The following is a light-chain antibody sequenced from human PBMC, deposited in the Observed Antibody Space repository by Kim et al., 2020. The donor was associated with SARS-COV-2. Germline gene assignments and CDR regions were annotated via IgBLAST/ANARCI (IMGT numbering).Light chain of an antibody. Sequence: IVLTQSPGTLSLSPGERATLSCRASQSVISSYLAWYQHKPGQAPRLVIYGTSTRASGIADRFSGSGSGTDFTLTVSRLEPEDSAVYYCQHYGSSWWTFGPGTKVEIK. CDR1: QSVISSY. CDR2: GTS. J-gene: IGKJ1*01. V-gene: IGKV3-20*01. CDR3: QHYGSSWWT.